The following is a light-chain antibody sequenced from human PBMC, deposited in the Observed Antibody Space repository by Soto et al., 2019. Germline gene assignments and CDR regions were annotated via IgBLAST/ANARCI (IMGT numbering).Light chain of an antibody. J-gene: IGKJ5*01. Sequence: EIVMTQSPATLSVSPGERATLSCRASQSVSSNLAWYQQKPGQAPRLLIYGASTRATGIPARFSGSGSWTEFTLTISSLQSADFEVYYCQQYNNWSSITFGQGTRLEI. CDR1: QSVSSN. CDR3: QQYNNWSSIT. V-gene: IGKV3-15*01. CDR2: GAS.